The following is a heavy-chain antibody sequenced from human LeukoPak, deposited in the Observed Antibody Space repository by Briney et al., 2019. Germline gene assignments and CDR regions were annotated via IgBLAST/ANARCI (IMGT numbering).Heavy chain of an antibody. D-gene: IGHD5-12*01. CDR3: ARGYSGYRNDY. CDR1: GGTFSSYA. Sequence: SVKVSCKASGGTFSSYAINWVRQAPGQGLVWMGGIIPIFGTANYAQKFQGRVTITADESTSTAYMELSSLRSEDTAVYYCARGYSGYRNDYWGQGTLVTVSS. CDR2: IIPIFGTA. V-gene: IGHV1-69*13. J-gene: IGHJ4*02.